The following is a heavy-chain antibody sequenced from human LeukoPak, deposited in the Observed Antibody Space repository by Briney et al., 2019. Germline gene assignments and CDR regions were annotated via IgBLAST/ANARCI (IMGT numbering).Heavy chain of an antibody. CDR1: GFSLSTSGVG. D-gene: IGHD3-22*01. CDR3: AHGFNYYDSHPIVPFDY. Sequence: SGPTLVNPTQTLTLTCTFSGFSLSTSGVGVGWIRQPPGKALQWLAFIYWDDDKRYSPSLKSRLTITKDTSKNQVVLTMTNIDPVDTATYYCAHGFNYYDSHPIVPFDYWGQGTLVTVSS. J-gene: IGHJ4*02. V-gene: IGHV2-5*02. CDR2: IYWDDDK.